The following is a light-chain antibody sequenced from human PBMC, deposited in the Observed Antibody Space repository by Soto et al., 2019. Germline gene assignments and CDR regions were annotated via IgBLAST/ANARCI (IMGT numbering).Light chain of an antibody. CDR1: SGDVGGYNY. CDR3: SSYAGSNNYV. Sequence: QSVLTQPPSASGSPGQSVTISCTGTSGDVGGYNYVSWYQQHPGKAPKLMIFEVSVRPSGVPDRFSASKSGNTASLTVSALQAEDEADYYCSSYAGSNNYVFGTGTKVTVL. CDR2: EVS. J-gene: IGLJ1*01. V-gene: IGLV2-8*01.